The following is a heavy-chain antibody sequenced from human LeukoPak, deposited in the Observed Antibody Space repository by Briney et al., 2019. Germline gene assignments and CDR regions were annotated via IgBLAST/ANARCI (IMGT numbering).Heavy chain of an antibody. J-gene: IGHJ4*02. CDR3: ARGGGYCSSTSCYAFDY. Sequence: GASVKVSCKASGGTFSSYAISWVRQAPGQGLEWMGGIIPIFGTANYAQKFQGRDTITADESTSAAYMELSSLRSEDTAVYYCARGGGYCSSTSCYAFDYWGQGTLVTVSS. V-gene: IGHV1-69*13. CDR2: IIPIFGTA. D-gene: IGHD2-2*01. CDR1: GGTFSSYA.